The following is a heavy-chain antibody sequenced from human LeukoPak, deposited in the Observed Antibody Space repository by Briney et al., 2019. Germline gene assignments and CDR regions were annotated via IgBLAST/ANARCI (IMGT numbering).Heavy chain of an antibody. CDR3: ARVQGIEGDYFDY. V-gene: IGHV3-23*01. CDR2: ISGSGGST. D-gene: IGHD3-16*01. J-gene: IGHJ4*02. Sequence: PGGSLRLSCAASGFTFSSYAMSWVRQAPGKGLEWVSAISGSGGSTYYADSVEGRFTISRDNSKNTLYLQMNSLRAEDTAVYYCARVQGIEGDYFDYWGQGTLVTVSS. CDR1: GFTFSSYA.